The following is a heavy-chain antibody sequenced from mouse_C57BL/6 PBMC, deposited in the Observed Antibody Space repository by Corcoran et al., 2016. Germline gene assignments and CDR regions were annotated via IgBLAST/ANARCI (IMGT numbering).Heavy chain of an antibody. CDR1: GYSITSGYY. D-gene: IGHD1-1*01. CDR3: AREPYGSSPYYFDY. J-gene: IGHJ2*01. Sequence: DVQRQESGPGLVKPSQSLSLTCSVTGYSITSGYYWHWIRQFPGNKLEWMGYISYDGSNNYNPSLKNRISITRDTSKNQFFLKLNSVTTEETATYYCAREPYGSSPYYFDYWGQGTTLTVSS. V-gene: IGHV3-6*01. CDR2: ISYDGSN.